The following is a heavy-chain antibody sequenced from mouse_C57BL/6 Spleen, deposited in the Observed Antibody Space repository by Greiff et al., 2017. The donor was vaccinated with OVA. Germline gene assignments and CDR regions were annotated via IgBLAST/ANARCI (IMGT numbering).Heavy chain of an antibody. D-gene: IGHD1-1*01. CDR1: GYAFSSSW. Sequence: VQLQQSGPELVKPGASVKISCKASGYAFSSSWMNWVKQRPGKGLEWIGRIYPGDGDTNYNGKFKGKATLTADKSSSTAYRQLSSLTSEDAAVYFCARWAYGSSNWYFDVWGTGTTVTVSS. CDR3: ARWAYGSSNWYFDV. CDR2: IYPGDGDT. V-gene: IGHV1-82*01. J-gene: IGHJ1*03.